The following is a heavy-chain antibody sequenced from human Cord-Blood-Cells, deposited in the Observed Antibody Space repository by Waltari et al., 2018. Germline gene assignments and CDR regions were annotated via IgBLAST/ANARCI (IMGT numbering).Heavy chain of an antibody. CDR1: GGSISSSSYY. CDR3: AGSGSYYAFDI. V-gene: IGHV4-39*01. CDR2: IYYSGST. D-gene: IGHD1-26*01. Sequence: QLQLQESGPGLVKPSETLSLTCTVSGGSISSSSYYWGWIRQPPGKGLEWIGSIYYSGSTYYNPSLKSRVTISVDTSKNQFSLKLSSVTAADTAVYYCAGSGSYYAFDIWGQVTMVTVSS. J-gene: IGHJ3*02.